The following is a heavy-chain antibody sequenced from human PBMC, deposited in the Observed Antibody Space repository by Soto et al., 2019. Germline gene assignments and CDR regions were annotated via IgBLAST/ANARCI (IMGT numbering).Heavy chain of an antibody. CDR3: AKKVNYGPGSQYFDY. CDR1: GFTFSSYS. Sequence: PGGSLRLSCAASGFTFSSYSMSWVRQAPGKGLEWVSGFRTSGDGGTTYYADSVKGRFTISRDNSKNMLFLQMNSPRAEDTAIYCCAKKVNYGPGSQYFDYWGQGSLVTVSS. V-gene: IGHV3-23*01. J-gene: IGHJ4*02. CDR2: FRTSGDGGTT. D-gene: IGHD3-10*01.